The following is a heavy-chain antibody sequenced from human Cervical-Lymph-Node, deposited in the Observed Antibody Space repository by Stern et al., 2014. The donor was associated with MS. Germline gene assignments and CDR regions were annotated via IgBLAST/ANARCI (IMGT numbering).Heavy chain of an antibody. V-gene: IGHV3-23*04. CDR1: GFTFSSYA. CDR2: ISGNGGST. D-gene: IGHD4-17*01. J-gene: IGHJ4*02. Sequence: EVQLVESGGGLVQPGGSLRLSCAASGFTFSSYAMRWVRQAPGKGLEGESAISGNGGSTYYADSVKGRFTITSTESNHKHVLPMNSLRAEDTAVYYCAKSSVTSLSDYWGQGTLVTVSS. CDR3: AKSSVTSLSDY.